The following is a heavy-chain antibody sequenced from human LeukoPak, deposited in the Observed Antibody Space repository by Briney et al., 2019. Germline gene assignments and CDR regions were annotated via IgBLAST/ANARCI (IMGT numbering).Heavy chain of an antibody. J-gene: IGHJ6*03. V-gene: IGHV1-2*02. Sequence: ASVKVSCKASGYTFTGYYMYWVRQAPGQGLEWMGWINPNSGGTNYAQKFQGRVTMTRDTSISTAYMELSSLRSEDTAVYYCAREPPLDFWSGLYMDVWGKGTTVTVSS. CDR1: GYTFTGYY. CDR2: INPNSGGT. D-gene: IGHD3-3*01. CDR3: AREPPLDFWSGLYMDV.